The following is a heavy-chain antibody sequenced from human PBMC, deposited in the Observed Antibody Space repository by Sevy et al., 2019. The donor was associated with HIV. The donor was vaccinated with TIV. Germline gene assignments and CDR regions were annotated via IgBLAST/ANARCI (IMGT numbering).Heavy chain of an antibody. D-gene: IGHD5-18*01. CDR3: ARGDKARDRPKFPPIYHYDLDV. CDR2: IIPIFATV. V-gene: IGHV1-69*13. CDR1: GGTFRQFP. J-gene: IGHJ6*02. Sequence: ASVKVSCKASGGTFRQFPISWVRQAPGQGLEWMGGIIPIFATVNYAEKFQGRVTITADESTSTGYMELSSLRSEDTAIYFCARGDKARDRPKFPPIYHYDLDVWGQGTTVTVSS.